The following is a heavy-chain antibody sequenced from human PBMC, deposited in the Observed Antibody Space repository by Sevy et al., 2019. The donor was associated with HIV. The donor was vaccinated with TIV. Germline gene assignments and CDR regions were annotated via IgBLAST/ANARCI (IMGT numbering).Heavy chain of an antibody. J-gene: IGHJ4*02. Sequence: GASLKISCKGSGYSFTSYWIGWVRQMPGKGLEWMGIIYPGDSDTRYSPSFQGQVTISADTSISTANLQWSSLTASDTAMYYCAGHRLGTAPEFDYWGQGTLVTVSS. D-gene: IGHD7-27*01. CDR3: AGHRLGTAPEFDY. CDR2: IYPGDSDT. V-gene: IGHV5-51*01. CDR1: GYSFTSYW.